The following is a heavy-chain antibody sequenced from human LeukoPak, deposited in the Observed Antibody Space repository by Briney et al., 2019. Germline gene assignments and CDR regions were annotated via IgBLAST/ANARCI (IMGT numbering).Heavy chain of an antibody. J-gene: IGHJ3*01. CDR3: ARDSGGDYVRADAFDV. CDR2: INPNSGGA. Sequence: ASVKVSCKATGYTFTGYYIHWVRQAPGQGLEWMGWINPNSGGANYAQNFQGRVTMTRDTSISTAYMELSRLRSDDTAAYYCARDSGGDYVRADAFDVWGQGTMVTVSS. V-gene: IGHV1-2*02. CDR1: GYTFTGYY. D-gene: IGHD4-17*01.